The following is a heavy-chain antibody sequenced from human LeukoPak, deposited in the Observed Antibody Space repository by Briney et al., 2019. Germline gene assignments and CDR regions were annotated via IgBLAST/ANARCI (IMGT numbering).Heavy chain of an antibody. Sequence: GESLKISCKGSGYSFSSYYIDWVRQMPGKGLEWMGVIYVGDSDIRYSPSFQGQVTISVDKSISTAYLQWSSLKASDTAIYFCARHRYSYGLSFDYWGQGTLVTVSS. CDR2: IYVGDSDI. J-gene: IGHJ4*02. CDR1: GYSFSSYY. V-gene: IGHV5-51*01. D-gene: IGHD5-18*01. CDR3: ARHRYSYGLSFDY.